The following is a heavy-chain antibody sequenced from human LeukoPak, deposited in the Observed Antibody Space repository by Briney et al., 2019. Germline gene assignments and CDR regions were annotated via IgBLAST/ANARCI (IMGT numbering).Heavy chain of an antibody. V-gene: IGHV1-18*01. CDR1: GYTFTSYG. CDR2: ISAYNGNT. Sequence: GASVKVSCTASGYTFTSYGISWVRQAPGQGLEWMGWISAYNGNTNYAQKLQGRVTMTTDTSTSTAYMELRSLRADDTAVYYCARSVGGWFFYYFDYWGQGTLVTVSS. CDR3: ARSVGGWFFYYFDY. J-gene: IGHJ4*02. D-gene: IGHD6-19*01.